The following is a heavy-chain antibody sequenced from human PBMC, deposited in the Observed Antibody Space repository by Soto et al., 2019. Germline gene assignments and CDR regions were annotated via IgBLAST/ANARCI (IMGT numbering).Heavy chain of an antibody. Sequence: PGQSLKISCKGSGYSFTSYWIGWVRQMPGKGLEWMGIIYPGDSDTRYSPSFQGQVTISADKSISTAYLQWSSLKASDTAMYYCASSSQPYYYYYYMDVRGKGTTVTVSS. CDR1: GYSFTSYW. CDR3: ASSSQPYYYYYYMDV. CDR2: IYPGDSDT. V-gene: IGHV5-51*01. J-gene: IGHJ6*03.